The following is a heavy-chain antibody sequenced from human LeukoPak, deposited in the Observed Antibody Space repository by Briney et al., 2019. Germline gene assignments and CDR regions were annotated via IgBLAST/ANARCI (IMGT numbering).Heavy chain of an antibody. CDR3: ASPGDYYGGNSPPAY. V-gene: IGHV1-69*13. D-gene: IGHD4-23*01. CDR1: GGTFSSYA. J-gene: IGHJ4*02. CDR2: IIPIFGTA. Sequence: SVKVSCKASGGTFSSYAISWVRQAPGQGLEWMGGIIPIFGTANYAQKFQGRVTITADESTSTAYMELSSLRSEDTAVYYCASPGDYYGGNSPPAYWGQGTLVTVSS.